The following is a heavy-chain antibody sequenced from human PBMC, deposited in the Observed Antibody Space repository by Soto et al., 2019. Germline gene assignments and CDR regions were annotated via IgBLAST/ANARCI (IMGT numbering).Heavy chain of an antibody. J-gene: IGHJ5*02. Sequence: GGSLRLSCAASGFTFSSYWMHWVRQAPGKGLVWVSRINSDGSSTSYADSVKGRFTISRDNAKNTLYLQMNSLRAEDTAVYYCARSDGTIRYNWFDPWGQGTLVTVSS. CDR2: INSDGSST. CDR1: GFTFSSYW. CDR3: ARSDGTIRYNWFDP. V-gene: IGHV3-74*01. D-gene: IGHD2-21*01.